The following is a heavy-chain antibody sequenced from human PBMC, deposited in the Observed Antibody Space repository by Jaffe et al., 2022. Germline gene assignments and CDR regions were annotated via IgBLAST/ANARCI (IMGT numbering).Heavy chain of an antibody. J-gene: IGHJ4*02. CDR1: GFTFSSYW. Sequence: EVQLVESGGGLVQPGGSLRLSCAASGFTFSSYWMSWVRQAPGKGLEWVANIKQDGSEKYYVDSVKGRFTISRDNAKNSLYLQMNSLRAEDTAVYYCARDIGPDSSETDYWGQGTLVTVSS. CDR2: IKQDGSEK. CDR3: ARDIGPDSSETDY. V-gene: IGHV3-7*05. D-gene: IGHD3-22*01.